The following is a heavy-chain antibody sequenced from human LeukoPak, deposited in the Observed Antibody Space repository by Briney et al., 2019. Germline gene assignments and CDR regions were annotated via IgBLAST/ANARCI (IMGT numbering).Heavy chain of an antibody. Sequence: GGSLRLSCAASGFTFTSYAMHWVRQAPGKGMEYVSAITNNGGNTYYANSVKGRFTISRDNSKNTLYLQMGSLRTEDMAVYYCARESRGGDGYNPWGQGTLVTVSS. CDR1: GFTFTSYA. J-gene: IGHJ5*02. V-gene: IGHV3-64*01. CDR3: ARESRGGDGYNP. D-gene: IGHD5-24*01. CDR2: ITNNGGNT.